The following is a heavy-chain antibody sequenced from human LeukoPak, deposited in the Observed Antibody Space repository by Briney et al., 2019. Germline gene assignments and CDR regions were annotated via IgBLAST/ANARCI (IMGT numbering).Heavy chain of an antibody. Sequence: SETLSLTCAVYGGSLSGYYWSWIRQPPGKGLEWIGEINHSGSTNYNPSLKSRVTISVDTSKNQFSLKLSSVTAADTAVYYCARGRWNYYGSGSYYFDYWGQGTLVTVSS. V-gene: IGHV4-34*01. CDR2: INHSGST. D-gene: IGHD3-10*01. CDR1: GGSLSGYY. J-gene: IGHJ4*02. CDR3: ARGRWNYYGSGSYYFDY.